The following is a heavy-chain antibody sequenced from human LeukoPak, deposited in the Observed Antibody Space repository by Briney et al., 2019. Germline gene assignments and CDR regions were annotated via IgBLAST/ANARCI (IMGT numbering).Heavy chain of an antibody. CDR3: AKGGFYNNSPFDY. J-gene: IGHJ4*02. CDR2: INSDGSST. Sequence: PGGSLRLSCAASGFTFSSYGMSWVRQAPGKGLVWVSRINSDGSSTSYADSVKGRFTISRDNAKNTLDLQMNSLRAEDTAVYYCAKGGFYNNSPFDYWGQGTLVTVSS. D-gene: IGHD3-10*01. CDR1: GFTFSSYG. V-gene: IGHV3-74*01.